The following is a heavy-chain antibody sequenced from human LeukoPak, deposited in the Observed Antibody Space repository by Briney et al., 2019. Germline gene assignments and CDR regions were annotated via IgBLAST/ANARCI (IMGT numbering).Heavy chain of an antibody. CDR2: MNPKSGGT. D-gene: IGHD3-22*01. CDR3: ARGAPSYYYDTSGYPYNWFDP. Sequence: ASVKVSCKASGYTFTGYYVHWVRQAPGQGLEWMGWMNPKSGGTNYAQKFEARVTMNRDTSISTAYMELSRLRFDDTAVYYCARGAPSYYYDTSGYPYNWFDPWGQGTLVTVSS. CDR1: GYTFTGYY. V-gene: IGHV1-2*02. J-gene: IGHJ5*02.